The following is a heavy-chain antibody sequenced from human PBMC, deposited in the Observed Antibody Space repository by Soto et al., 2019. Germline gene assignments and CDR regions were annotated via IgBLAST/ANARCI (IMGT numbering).Heavy chain of an antibody. CDR2: IRPNGGST. CDR1: GYTFTAYY. J-gene: IGHJ6*02. V-gene: IGHV1-2*02. Sequence: ASGKVSCKASGYTFTAYYLHWVRQAPGQEFEWMGWIRPNGGSTDFARQFQGRFTMTWDTSISTAYMEMSSLRSDDTAVYYCARGSVASAAKPSGMDVWGQGTTVTVSS. CDR3: ARGSVASAAKPSGMDV. D-gene: IGHD6-13*01.